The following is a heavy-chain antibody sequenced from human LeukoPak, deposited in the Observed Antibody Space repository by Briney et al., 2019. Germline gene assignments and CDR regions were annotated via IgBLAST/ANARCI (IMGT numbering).Heavy chain of an antibody. D-gene: IGHD1-20*01. V-gene: IGHV3-30*18. CDR3: AKDVRSITETTPWGVGGMDV. J-gene: IGHJ6*02. CDR1: GFTFSSYG. CDR2: ISYDGSNK. Sequence: PGRSLRLSCAASGFTFSSYGMHWVRQAPGKGLEWVAVISYDGSNKYYADSVKGRFTISRDNSKNTLYLQMNSLRAEDTAVYYCAKDVRSITETTPWGVGGMDVWGQGTTVTVSS.